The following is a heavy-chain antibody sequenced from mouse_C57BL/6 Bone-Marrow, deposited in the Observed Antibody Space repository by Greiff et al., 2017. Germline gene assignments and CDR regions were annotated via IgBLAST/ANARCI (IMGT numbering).Heavy chain of an antibody. V-gene: IGHV1-78*01. J-gene: IGHJ2*01. CDR1: GYTFTDHT. D-gene: IGHD1-1*01. CDR2: IYPRDGST. CDR3: PSPTVNYFDY. Sequence: VKLQQSDAELVKPGASVKISCKVSGYTFTDHTIHWMKQRPEQGLEWIGYIYPRDGSTKYNEKFKGKATLTADKASSTAYMQLDSLTSEDSAAYLCPSPTVNYFDYWGQGTTLTVSS.